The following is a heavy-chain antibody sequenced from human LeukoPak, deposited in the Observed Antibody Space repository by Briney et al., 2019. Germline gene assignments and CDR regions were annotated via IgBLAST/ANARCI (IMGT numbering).Heavy chain of an antibody. D-gene: IGHD2-21*02. CDR3: ARDEIYCGGDCRPFDY. Sequence: ASVKVSCKASGYTFTSYGISWVRQAPGQGLEWMGWISAYSGDTNYAQKFQGRVTITADESTSTAYMELSSLRSEDTAVYYCARDEIYCGGDCRPFDYWGQGTLVTVSS. J-gene: IGHJ4*02. V-gene: IGHV1-18*01. CDR1: GYTFTSYG. CDR2: ISAYSGDT.